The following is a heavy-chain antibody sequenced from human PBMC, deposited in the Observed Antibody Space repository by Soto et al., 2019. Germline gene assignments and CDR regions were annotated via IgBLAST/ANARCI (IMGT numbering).Heavy chain of an antibody. J-gene: IGHJ6*02. CDR3: ARGFWMYRGLVRREFSYYYYGMDV. Sequence: GASVKVSCKASGYTFTSYDVNWVRQATGQGLEWMGWMNPNSGNTGYAQKFQGRVTMTRNTSISTAYMELSSLRSEDTAVYYCARGFWMYRGLVRREFSYYYYGMDVWGQGTTVTVSS. D-gene: IGHD6-19*01. V-gene: IGHV1-8*01. CDR2: MNPNSGNT. CDR1: GYTFTSYD.